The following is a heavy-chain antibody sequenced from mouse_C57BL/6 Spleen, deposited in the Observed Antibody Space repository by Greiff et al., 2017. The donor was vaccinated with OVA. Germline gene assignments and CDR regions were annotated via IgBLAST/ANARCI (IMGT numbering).Heavy chain of an antibody. CDR2: IDPANGNT. J-gene: IGHJ3*01. V-gene: IGHV14-3*01. D-gene: IGHD1-1*01. CDR1: GFNIKNTY. Sequence: EVQLKQSVAELVRPGASVKLSCTASGFNIKNTYMHWVKQRPEQGLEWIGRIDPANGNTKYAPKFQGKATITADTSSNTAYLQLSSLTSEDTAIDSCARSLYGSSYGWFAYWGQGTLVTVSA. CDR3: ARSLYGSSYGWFAY.